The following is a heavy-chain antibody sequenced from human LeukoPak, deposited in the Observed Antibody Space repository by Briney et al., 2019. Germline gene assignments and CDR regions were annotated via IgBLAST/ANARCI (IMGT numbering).Heavy chain of an antibody. V-gene: IGHV1-46*01. CDR1: GYIFTKYY. J-gene: IGHJ5*02. CDR2: INPSGGSA. Sequence: ASVKVSCKASGYIFTKYYMHWLRQAPGQGLEWMGIINPSGGSATYAQKFQGRVTMTSDTSTNTAYMELSGLRSEDTAIYYCARDRELRITLGGAAWFDPWGQGPLVTVSS. D-gene: IGHD3-16*01. CDR3: ARDRELRITLGGAAWFDP.